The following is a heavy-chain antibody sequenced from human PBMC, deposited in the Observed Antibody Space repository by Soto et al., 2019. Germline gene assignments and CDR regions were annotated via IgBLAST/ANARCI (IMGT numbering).Heavy chain of an antibody. CDR1: GYTFTSYG. Sequence: ASVKVSCKASGYTFTSYGISWVRQAPGQGLEWMGWISAYNGNTNYAQKLQGRVTMTTDTSTSTAYMELRSLRSDDTAVYYCARGRQQSYSSSWYYKGAFDIWGQGTMVTVSS. CDR3: ARGRQQSYSSSWYYKGAFDI. V-gene: IGHV1-18*01. CDR2: ISAYNGNT. D-gene: IGHD6-13*01. J-gene: IGHJ3*02.